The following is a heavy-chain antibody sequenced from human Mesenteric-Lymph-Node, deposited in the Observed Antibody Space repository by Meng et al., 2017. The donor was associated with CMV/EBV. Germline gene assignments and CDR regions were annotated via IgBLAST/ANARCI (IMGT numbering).Heavy chain of an antibody. D-gene: IGHD1-1*01. V-gene: IGHV3-23*03. CDR3: ARGNAHAFDY. CDR2: FGGIAT. CDR1: IQFQQAC. J-gene: IGHJ4*02. Sequence: GGSETLLCRLCIQFQQACHEVGSSGSREGVGVGLNYFGGIATSCADSVKGRFTISRDNAKNTLYLQMNSLRAEDTAVYYCARGNAHAFDYWGQGTLVTVSS.